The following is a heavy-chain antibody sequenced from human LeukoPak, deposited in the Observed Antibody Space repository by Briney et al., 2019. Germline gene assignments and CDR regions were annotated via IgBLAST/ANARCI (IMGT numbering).Heavy chain of an antibody. D-gene: IGHD3-22*01. Sequence: GGSLRLSCAASGFTFSSYAMSWVRQAPGKGLEWVSAISGSGGSTYYADSVKGRFTISRDNSKNTLYLQMNSLRAEDTAVYYCARVLNLYDSSGYYLGSGGAFDIWGQGTMVTVSS. V-gene: IGHV3-23*01. CDR1: GFTFSSYA. CDR3: ARVLNLYDSSGYYLGSGGAFDI. CDR2: ISGSGGST. J-gene: IGHJ3*02.